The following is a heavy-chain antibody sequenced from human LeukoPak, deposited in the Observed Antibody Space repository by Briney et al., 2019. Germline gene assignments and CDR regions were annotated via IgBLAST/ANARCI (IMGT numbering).Heavy chain of an antibody. Sequence: SETLSLTCTVSGGSISSGDYYWSWIRQPPGKGLEWIGYIYYSGSTYYNPSPKSRVTISVDTSKNQFSLKLSSVTAADTAVYYCARDQGDSSGYYFPNWGQGTLVTVSS. CDR3: ARDQGDSSGYYFPN. CDR2: IYYSGST. D-gene: IGHD3-22*01. V-gene: IGHV4-30-4*01. CDR1: GGSISSGDYY. J-gene: IGHJ1*01.